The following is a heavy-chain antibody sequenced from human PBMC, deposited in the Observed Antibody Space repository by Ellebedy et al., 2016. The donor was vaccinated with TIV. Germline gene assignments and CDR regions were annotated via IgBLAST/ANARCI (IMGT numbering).Heavy chain of an antibody. Sequence: MPSETLSLTCTASDGSISNFHWSWIRQPPGKGLEWFGYIYFSSIINYNPSLKRRVTMSVDTSKNQFSLKLSSVTTADTAVYYCAKWVGHFDFWGQGAQVTVSS. V-gene: IGHV4-59*01. CDR3: AKWVGHFDF. CDR2: IYFSSII. D-gene: IGHD1-26*01. J-gene: IGHJ4*02. CDR1: DGSISNFH.